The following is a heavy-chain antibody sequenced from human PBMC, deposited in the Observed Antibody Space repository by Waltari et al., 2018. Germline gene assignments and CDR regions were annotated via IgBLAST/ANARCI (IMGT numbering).Heavy chain of an antibody. D-gene: IGHD2-2*01. CDR2: IYYSGGT. V-gene: IGHV4-59*01. CDR3: ARDRFHCSSTSCYSYGMDV. CDR1: GGSISSSY. Sequence: QVQLQESGPGLVKPSETLSLTCTVSGGSISSSYWSWIRQPPGKGLEWIGYIYYSGGTNYTPSLKSRVTISVDTSKNQFSLKLSSVTAADTAVYYCARDRFHCSSTSCYSYGMDVWGQGTTVTVSS. J-gene: IGHJ6*02.